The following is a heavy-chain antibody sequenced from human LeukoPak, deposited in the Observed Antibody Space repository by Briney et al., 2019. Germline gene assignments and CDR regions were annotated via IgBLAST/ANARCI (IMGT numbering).Heavy chain of an antibody. CDR1: GFTFSDYW. J-gene: IGHJ4*02. CDR3: ARDHLRGWSCSH. D-gene: IGHD2-15*01. CDR2: IKQDGSEK. V-gene: IGHV3-7*03. Sequence: GGSLRLSCAASGFTFSDYWMSWVRQAPGKGLEWVAKIKQDGSEKYYMDSVKGRFTISRDNAKNSVYLQMYSLRAEDTALYYCARDHLRGWSCSHWGQGTLVTVSS.